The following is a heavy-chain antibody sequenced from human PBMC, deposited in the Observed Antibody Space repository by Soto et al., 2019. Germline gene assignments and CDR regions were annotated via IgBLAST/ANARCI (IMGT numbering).Heavy chain of an antibody. J-gene: IGHJ4*02. V-gene: IGHV5-10-1*01. CDR2: FDPINSDS. CDR1: GYSFSTYW. CDR3: ASHYFGGFCHTPVCYAFAS. Sequence: GESLKISCKGSGYSFSTYWISWVRQVPGKALEWMGSFDPINSDSKYSPSFQGHVTIAADKSITTAYLQWSSLKASDTAVYYCASHYFGGFCHTPVCYAFASWGPAPRVTVS. D-gene: IGHD2-2*01.